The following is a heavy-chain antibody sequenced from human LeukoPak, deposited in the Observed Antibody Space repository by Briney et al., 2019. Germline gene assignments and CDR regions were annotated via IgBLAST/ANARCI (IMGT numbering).Heavy chain of an antibody. CDR1: GFTFSSYA. Sequence: GGSLRLSCAASGFTFSSYAMSWVRQAPGKGLEWGSAISGSGGSTYYADSVKGRFTISRDNSKNTLYLQMNSLRAEDTAVYYCAKDIAPYYYDSSGYGSFEYWGQGTLVTVSS. CDR3: AKDIAPYYYDSSGYGSFEY. CDR2: ISGSGGST. V-gene: IGHV3-23*01. D-gene: IGHD3-22*01. J-gene: IGHJ4*02.